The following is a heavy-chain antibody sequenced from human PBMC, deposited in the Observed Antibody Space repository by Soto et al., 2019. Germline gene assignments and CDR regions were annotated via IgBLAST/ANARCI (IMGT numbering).Heavy chain of an antibody. J-gene: IGHJ4*02. CDR2: IYWDDDK. Sequence: QITLKESGPTLVKPTQTLTLTCTYSGFSLRTTGVGVGWIRQPQGKALEWLGIIYWDDDKRYSPSLKSRLTLTSDISKSQVVLTMTNMGPVDTATYFCAHTWGLPFDYWGPGNLVIVSS. CDR1: GFSLRTTGVG. D-gene: IGHD3-16*01. CDR3: AHTWGLPFDY. V-gene: IGHV2-5*02.